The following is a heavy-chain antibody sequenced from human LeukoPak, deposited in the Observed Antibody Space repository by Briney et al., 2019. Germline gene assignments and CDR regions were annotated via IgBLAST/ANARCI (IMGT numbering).Heavy chain of an antibody. CDR1: GGSISSGGYY. D-gene: IGHD4-17*01. CDR3: ASSFGDDYGDYGPFDY. CDR2: IYYSGST. V-gene: IGHV4-31*03. Sequence: PSQTLSLTCTVSGGSISSGGYYWSWIRQHPGKGLEWIGYIYYSGSTYYNPSLKSRVTISVVTSKNQFSLKLSSVTAADTAVYYCASSFGDDYGDYGPFDYWGQGTLVTVSS. J-gene: IGHJ4*02.